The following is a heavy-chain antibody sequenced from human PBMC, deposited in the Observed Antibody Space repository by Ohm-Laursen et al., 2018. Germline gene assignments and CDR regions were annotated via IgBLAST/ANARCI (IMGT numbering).Heavy chain of an antibody. D-gene: IGHD1-14*01. CDR3: ARDPIDNNGYNPDY. J-gene: IGHJ4*02. V-gene: IGHV3-11*04. CDR2: ISSSGSTI. CDR1: GFTFSNFW. Sequence: SLRLSCTASGFTFSNFWMSWIRQAPGKGLEWVSYISSSGSTIYYADSVKGRFTISRDNAKNSLYLQMNSLRAEDTAIYYCARDPIDNNGYNPDYWGQGTLVTVSS.